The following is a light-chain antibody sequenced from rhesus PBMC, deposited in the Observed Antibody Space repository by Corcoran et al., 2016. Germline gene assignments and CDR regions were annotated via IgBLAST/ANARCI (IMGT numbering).Light chain of an antibody. J-gene: IGKJ3*01. CDR2: DAS. CDR1: QGISKY. Sequence: DIQMTQSPSSLSASVGDTVTITCQASQGISKYLAWYQQKPGKAPKVLIYDASTLRGGVPSRFSGSGSWTEFILTIPSLQPEDFATYYCQQHNNYPFTFGPGTTLDIK. CDR3: QQHNNYPFT. V-gene: IGKV1-25*01.